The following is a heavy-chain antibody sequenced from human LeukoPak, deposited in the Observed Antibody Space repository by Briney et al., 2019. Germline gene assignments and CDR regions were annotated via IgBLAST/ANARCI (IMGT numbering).Heavy chain of an antibody. Sequence: SDTMSLNCTVSGVSIIDYDWSWIRQPPGRGPEWIGSIYTSGSTYFNPSLKSRVAISVDTSKNRFSLSLTSVTAADTALFYCARLKPHFLGTFDSWGQGALVTVSS. J-gene: IGHJ4*02. V-gene: IGHV4-4*09. CDR1: GVSIIDYD. CDR2: IYTSGST. D-gene: IGHD7-27*01. CDR3: ARLKPHFLGTFDS.